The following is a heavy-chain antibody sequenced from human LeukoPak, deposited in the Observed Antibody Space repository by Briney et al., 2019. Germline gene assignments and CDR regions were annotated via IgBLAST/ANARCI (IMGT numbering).Heavy chain of an antibody. Sequence: GGSLRLSCAASGFIVSSDYMSWVRQAPGKGLEWVSVIFSGGSTYYADSVKGRFTISRDNSKNTLYLQMNSLRAEDTAVYYCARDLVGATKGGFDYWGQGTLVTVSS. D-gene: IGHD1-26*01. CDR2: IFSGGST. J-gene: IGHJ4*02. CDR3: ARDLVGATKGGFDY. CDR1: GFIVSSDY. V-gene: IGHV3-53*01.